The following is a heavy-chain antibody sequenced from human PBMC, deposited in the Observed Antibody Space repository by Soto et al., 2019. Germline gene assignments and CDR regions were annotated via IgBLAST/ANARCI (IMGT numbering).Heavy chain of an antibody. CDR3: ARGIGGYYCSGGSCYPQAAPPDY. D-gene: IGHD2-15*01. CDR1: GFTFSSYG. CDR2: IWYDGSNK. Sequence: GGSLRLSCAASGFTFSSYGMHWVRQAPGKGLEWVAVIWYDGSNKYYADSVKGRFTISRDNSKNTLYLQMNSLRAEDTAVYYCARGIGGYYCSGGSCYPQAAPPDYWGQGTLVTVSS. V-gene: IGHV3-33*01. J-gene: IGHJ4*02.